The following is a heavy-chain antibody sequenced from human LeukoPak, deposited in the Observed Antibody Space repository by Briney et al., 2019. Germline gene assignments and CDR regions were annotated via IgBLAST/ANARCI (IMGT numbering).Heavy chain of an antibody. J-gene: IGHJ4*02. CDR1: GHTLTELS. D-gene: IGHD2-15*01. CDR2: FYPEGGET. V-gene: IGHV1-24*01. CDR3: ATDPGGYCSANGCSSVDY. Sequence: ASVNVSCKVSGHTLTELSMHWVRQAPGKGLEWVGGFYPEGGETNYAQRLHDRVTMTEDTSTDTAYMELSSLRSDDTAGDLFATDPGGYCSANGCSSVDYWGQGTLITVSS.